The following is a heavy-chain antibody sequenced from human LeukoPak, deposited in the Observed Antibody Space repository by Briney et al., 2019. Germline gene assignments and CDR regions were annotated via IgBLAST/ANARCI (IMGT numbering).Heavy chain of an antibody. D-gene: IGHD3-3*01. CDR1: GFTFSSYW. V-gene: IGHV3-7*01. J-gene: IGHJ6*03. CDR2: IKQDGSEK. Sequence: GSLRLSCAASGFTFSSYWMSWVRQAPGKGLEWVANIKQDGSEKYYVDSVEGRFTISRDNAKNSLYLQMNSLRAEDTAVYYCARSTYYDFWSGYSQPSYYYYMDVWGKGTTVTVSS. CDR3: ARSTYYDFWSGYSQPSYYYYMDV.